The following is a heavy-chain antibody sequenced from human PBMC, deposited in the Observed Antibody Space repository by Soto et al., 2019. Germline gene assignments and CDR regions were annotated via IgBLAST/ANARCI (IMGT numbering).Heavy chain of an antibody. D-gene: IGHD1-1*01. CDR3: TSSSRTTYYYFYGLDV. CDR1: GCTFSSYT. V-gene: IGHV3-23*01. CDR2: ISGSGGST. Sequence: PGGSLRLSCAASGCTFSSYTMSRVRKAPGKGLEWVSAISGSGGSTYYADSVKGRFTISRDNSKNTLYLQMNSLRAEDTAVYYFTSSSRTTYYYFYGLDVWGQGTTVTVSS. J-gene: IGHJ6*02.